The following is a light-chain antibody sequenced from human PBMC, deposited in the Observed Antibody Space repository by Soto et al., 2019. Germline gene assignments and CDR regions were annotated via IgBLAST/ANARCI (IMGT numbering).Light chain of an antibody. Sequence: EIVLTQSPATLSLSPGERATLSCRASQSVSSYLAWYQQKPGQPPRLLIYDASNRATGVPARFSGSGSGTDFTLTISSLEPEDFAVYYCQQRYRWPPITFGQGTRLEIK. J-gene: IGKJ5*01. CDR3: QQRYRWPPIT. CDR1: QSVSSY. CDR2: DAS. V-gene: IGKV3-11*01.